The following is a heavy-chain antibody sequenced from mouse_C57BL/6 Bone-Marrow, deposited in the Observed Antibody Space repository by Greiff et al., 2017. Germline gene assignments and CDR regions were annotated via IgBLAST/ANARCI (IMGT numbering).Heavy chain of an antibody. V-gene: IGHV14-4*01. CDR1: GFNIKDDY. D-gene: IGHD1-2*01. CDR2: IDPENGDT. CDR3: TSFLDYAMDY. Sequence: EVQLQQSGAELVRPGASVKLSCTASGFNIKDDYMHWVKQRPEQGLEWIGWIDPENGDTEYASKFQGKATITADTSSNTGYLQLSSLTSEDNAVYYCTSFLDYAMDYWGQGTSVTVSS. J-gene: IGHJ4*01.